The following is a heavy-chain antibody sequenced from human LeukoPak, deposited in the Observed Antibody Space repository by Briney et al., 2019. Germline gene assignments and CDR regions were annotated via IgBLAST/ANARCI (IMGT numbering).Heavy chain of an antibody. Sequence: ASVTVSCTASGGTFIDYSISWVRQAPGQGREWMGRIIHILNVPNYAQKFEGRVTITADKSTSTAYMELSSLKSEDTAVYFCASDRPRARYFDYWGQGTLVTVSS. CDR2: IIHILNVP. V-gene: IGHV1-69*04. CDR1: GGTFIDYS. D-gene: IGHD2-15*01. CDR3: ASDRPRARYFDY. J-gene: IGHJ4*02.